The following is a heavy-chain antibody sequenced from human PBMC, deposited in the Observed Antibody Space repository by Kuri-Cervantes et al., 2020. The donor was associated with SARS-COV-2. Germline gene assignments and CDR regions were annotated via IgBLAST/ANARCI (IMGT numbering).Heavy chain of an antibody. CDR1: GFTFSSYA. CDR3: AKETKVVPAALNDAFDI. J-gene: IGHJ3*02. D-gene: IGHD2-2*01. Sequence: GGSLRPSCAASGFTFSSYAMHWVRQAPGKGLEWVAVISYDGSNKYHADSVKGRFTISRDNSKNTLYLQMNSLRAEDTAVYYCAKETKVVPAALNDAFDIWGQGTMVTVSS. V-gene: IGHV3-30*04. CDR2: ISYDGSNK.